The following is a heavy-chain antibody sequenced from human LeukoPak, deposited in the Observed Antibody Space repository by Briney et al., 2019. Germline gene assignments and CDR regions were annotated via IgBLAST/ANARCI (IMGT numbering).Heavy chain of an antibody. V-gene: IGHV3-74*01. CDR2: INSDGGRI. D-gene: IGHD4/OR15-4a*01. CDR3: AREGAHDAFDI. J-gene: IGHJ3*02. CDR1: GFTFSSSW. Sequence: GGSLRLSCAASGFTFSSSWMHWVRQAPGKGLVWVSRINSDGGRISYADSVKGRFTISRDNAKNTLYFQVNSLRAEDTAVYYCAREGAHDAFDIWGQGTMVTVSS.